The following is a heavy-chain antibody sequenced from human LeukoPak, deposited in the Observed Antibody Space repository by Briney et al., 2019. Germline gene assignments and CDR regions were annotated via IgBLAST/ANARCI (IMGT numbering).Heavy chain of an antibody. V-gene: IGHV4-39*01. D-gene: IGHD5-24*01. CDR1: VGSISSSSYY. Sequence: SETLSLTCTVSVGSISSSSYYWGWIRQPPGKGLEWIGSIYYSGSTYYNPSLKSRVTISVDTSKNQFSLKLSSVTAADTAVYYCASGRRDGYNSWGQGTLVTVSS. CDR3: ASGRRDGYNS. CDR2: IYYSGST. J-gene: IGHJ5*02.